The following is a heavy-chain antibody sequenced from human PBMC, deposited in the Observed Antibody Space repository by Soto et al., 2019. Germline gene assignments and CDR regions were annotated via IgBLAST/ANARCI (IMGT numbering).Heavy chain of an antibody. CDR1: GGTFSSYT. CDR2: ITPTLNIA. Sequence: QLQLVQSGAEVREPGSSVKVSCKASGGTFSSYTVIWVRQAPGQGLEWMGGITPTLNIAKYEEKFQGRVTITADESTSTVNMHLSSLRSEDTAVYFCARGYYSGSNPSSFDYWGQGTQVAVSS. V-gene: IGHV1-69*01. J-gene: IGHJ4*02. D-gene: IGHD1-26*01. CDR3: ARGYYSGSNPSSFDY.